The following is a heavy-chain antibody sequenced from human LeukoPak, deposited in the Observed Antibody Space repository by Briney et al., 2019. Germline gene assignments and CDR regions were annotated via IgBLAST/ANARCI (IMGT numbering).Heavy chain of an antibody. Sequence: ASVKVSCKASGYTFTGYYMHWVRQAPGQGLEWMGWINPNSGSTNYAQKFQGRVTMTRDTSISTAYMELSRLRSDDTAVYYCTRVEETATTAAIIRKYSYYYYMDVWGKGNTVTVSS. V-gene: IGHV1-2*02. J-gene: IGHJ6*03. CDR2: INPNSGST. CDR1: GYTFTGYY. CDR3: TRVEETATTAAIIRKYSYYYYMDV. D-gene: IGHD4-11*01.